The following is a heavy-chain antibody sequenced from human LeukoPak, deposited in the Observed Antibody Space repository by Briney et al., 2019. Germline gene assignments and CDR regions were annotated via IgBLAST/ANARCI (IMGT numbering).Heavy chain of an antibody. Sequence: GASVKVSCKASGYIFTSHYIQWARQAPGQGLEWMGLIHPIGGSTTYAQRFQGRVTMTRDTATGTVYMELRSLRSEDTAIYYCARCDFNSGSYYFDYWGQGSMVTVSS. CDR2: IHPIGGST. J-gene: IGHJ4*02. CDR1: GYIFTSHY. CDR3: ARCDFNSGSYYFDY. D-gene: IGHD3-10*01. V-gene: IGHV1-46*01.